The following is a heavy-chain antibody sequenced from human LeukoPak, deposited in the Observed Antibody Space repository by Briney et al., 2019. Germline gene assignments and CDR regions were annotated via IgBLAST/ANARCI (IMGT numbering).Heavy chain of an antibody. V-gene: IGHV4-31*03. Sequence: KASETLSLTCTVSGGSISSGGYYWSWLRQHPGKGLEWIGYIYYSGSTYYNPSLKSRVTISVDTSKNQFSLKLSSVTAADTAVYYCARQSDGGNWIDYWGQGTLVTVSS. D-gene: IGHD4-23*01. CDR1: GGSISSGGYY. CDR3: ARQSDGGNWIDY. CDR2: IYYSGST. J-gene: IGHJ4*02.